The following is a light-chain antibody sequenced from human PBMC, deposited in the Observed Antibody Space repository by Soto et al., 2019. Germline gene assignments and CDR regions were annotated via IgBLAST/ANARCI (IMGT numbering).Light chain of an antibody. CDR1: QSIASF. CDR3: LQDYSPLLA. V-gene: IGKV1-39*01. Sequence: DIQMTQSPSSLSASIGDTVTITCRASQSIASFLNWLQLKPGKAPKLLISDTSTLQSGVPSRFSGGGSGTEFTLTIRSLQPEDSALYFCLQDYSPLLAFGAGTRVQIK. CDR2: DTS. J-gene: IGKJ4*01.